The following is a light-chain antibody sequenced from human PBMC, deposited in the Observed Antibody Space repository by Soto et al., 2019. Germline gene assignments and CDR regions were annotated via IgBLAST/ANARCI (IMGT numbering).Light chain of an antibody. J-gene: IGKJ4*01. CDR2: GSS. CDR1: QSVSSNF. V-gene: IGKV3-20*01. CDR3: HQDSSSIT. Sequence: EIVLTQSPGTLSLSPGERATLACRASQSVSSNFLAWYQLRPGQSPRLLVYGSSSRATGVPDRFSGSGSGTDFTLTISRLEPEDFAVYVCHQDSSSITFGGGTSVEVK.